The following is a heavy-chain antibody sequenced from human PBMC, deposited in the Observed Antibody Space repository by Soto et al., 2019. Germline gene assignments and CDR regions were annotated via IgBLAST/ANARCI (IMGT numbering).Heavy chain of an antibody. CDR3: ARGPSGVKVDY. V-gene: IGHV4-30-4*01. D-gene: IGHD3-16*01. Sequence: SETLSLTCTVSGGSISSGDYNWSWIRQSPGKGLEWIGHIYDSGSTYNNPSLQSRVTISVDTSKNQFSLNLSSVTAADTAVYYCARGPSGVKVDYWGQGTLDTV. CDR1: GGSISSGDYN. CDR2: IYDSGST. J-gene: IGHJ4*02.